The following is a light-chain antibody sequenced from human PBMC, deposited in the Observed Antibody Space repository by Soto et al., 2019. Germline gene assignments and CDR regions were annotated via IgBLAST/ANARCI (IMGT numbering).Light chain of an antibody. J-gene: IGKJ4*01. Sequence: EIVLTQSPATLSLSPGDRATLSCRASQSVGSDLAWYQQKPGQSPRLLIYGASSRATGVPARFSGSGSGTEFTLAISSLQSEDFAVYYCQQYNDWPLTFGGGTKVEVK. CDR3: QQYNDWPLT. V-gene: IGKV3-15*01. CDR1: QSVGSD. CDR2: GAS.